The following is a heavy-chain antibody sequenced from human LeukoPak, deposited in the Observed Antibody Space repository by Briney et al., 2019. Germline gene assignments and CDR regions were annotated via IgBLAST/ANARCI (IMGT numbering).Heavy chain of an antibody. D-gene: IGHD1-26*01. Sequence: GGSLRLSCAASGFTFSSNYMSWVRQAPGKGLEWVSVIYSGGSTYYADSVKGRFTISRENSKNTLYLQMNSLRAEDTAVYYCASDSPQYSGSYYAAFDIWGQGTMVTVSS. V-gene: IGHV3-66*01. CDR2: IYSGGST. CDR3: ASDSPQYSGSYYAAFDI. CDR1: GFTFSSNY. J-gene: IGHJ3*02.